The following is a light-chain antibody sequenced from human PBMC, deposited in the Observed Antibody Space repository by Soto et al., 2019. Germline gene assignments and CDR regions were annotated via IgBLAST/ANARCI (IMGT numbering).Light chain of an antibody. CDR1: SSDFGAYNN. CDR3: TSYTSDSLYV. Sequence: QSVLTQPASVSGSPGQSITISCTGTSSDFGAYNNVSWYQQYPGKVPKLLIYNVSNRPSGVSNRFSGSKSGNTASLTISELQAQDEAVYYCTSYTSDSLYVFRTRHKVTL. J-gene: IGLJ1*01. CDR2: NVS. V-gene: IGLV2-14*01.